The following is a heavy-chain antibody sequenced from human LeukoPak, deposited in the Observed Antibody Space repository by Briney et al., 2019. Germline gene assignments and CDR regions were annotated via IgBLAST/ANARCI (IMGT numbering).Heavy chain of an antibody. CDR2: IYSGGST. V-gene: IGHV3-53*01. Sequence: PGGSLRLSCAASGFTFSRHWMSWVRQAPGKGLEWVSVIYSGGSTYYADSVKGRFTISRDNSKNTLYLQMNSLRAEDTAVYHCARGIPLDHWGQGTQVTVSS. CDR1: GFTFSRHW. J-gene: IGHJ4*02. CDR3: ARGIPLDH.